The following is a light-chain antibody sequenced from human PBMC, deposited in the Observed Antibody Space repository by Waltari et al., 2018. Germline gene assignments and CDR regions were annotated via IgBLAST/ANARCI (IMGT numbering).Light chain of an antibody. V-gene: IGLV1-44*01. J-gene: IGLJ2*01. CDR2: HSN. CDR1: TSNIGRNA. Sequence: QSVLTQPPSASGTPGQTVTISCSGSTSNIGRNAVNWYQKCAGAAPTLLIYHSNLRPSGVPGRFSGSKSGTAASLAISGLQSEDEADYYCAAWDDSVSGPYVVFGGGTKLTVL. CDR3: AAWDDSVSGPYVV.